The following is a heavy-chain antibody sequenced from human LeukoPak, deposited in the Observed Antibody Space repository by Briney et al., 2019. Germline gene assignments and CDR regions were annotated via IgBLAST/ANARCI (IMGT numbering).Heavy chain of an antibody. CDR3: ATLSRDYYYYYYMDV. V-gene: IGHV4-34*01. CDR2: INHSGST. CDR1: GRSFSGYY. J-gene: IGHJ6*03. Sequence: SETLSLTCAVYGRSFSGYYWSWIRQPPGKGLEWIGEINHSGSTNYNPSLKSRVTISVDTSKNQFSLKLSSVTAADTAVYYCATLSRDYYYYYYMDVWGKGTTVTVSS.